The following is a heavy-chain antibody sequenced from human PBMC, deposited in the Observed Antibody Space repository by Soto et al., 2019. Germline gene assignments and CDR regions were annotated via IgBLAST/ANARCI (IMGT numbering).Heavy chain of an antibody. CDR1: GFTFSNAW. CDR2: IKSKTDGGTT. J-gene: IGHJ4*02. Sequence: GGSLRLSCAASGFTFSNAWMNWVRQAPGKGLEWVGHIKSKTDGGTTDYAAPVKGRFTISRDDSKNTLYLQMNSLKTEDTAVNYCTTDNYNFTSMFEVRDFDNWGQGTQVTFSS. CDR3: TTDNYNFTSMFEVRDFDN. V-gene: IGHV3-15*07. D-gene: IGHD3-3*02.